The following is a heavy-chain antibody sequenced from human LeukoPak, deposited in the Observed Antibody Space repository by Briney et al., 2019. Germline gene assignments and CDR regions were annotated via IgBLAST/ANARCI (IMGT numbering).Heavy chain of an antibody. V-gene: IGHV1-2*02. CDR3: ARAPVTIFGVVIIPYDY. Sequence: ASVKLSCKASGYTFTCYYMHWVRQAPGQGLEWMGWVNPNSGGTNYAQKFQGRVTMTRDTSISTAYMELSRLRSDDTAVYYCARAPVTIFGVVIIPYDYWGQGTLVTVSS. D-gene: IGHD3-3*01. J-gene: IGHJ4*02. CDR1: GYTFTCYY. CDR2: VNPNSGGT.